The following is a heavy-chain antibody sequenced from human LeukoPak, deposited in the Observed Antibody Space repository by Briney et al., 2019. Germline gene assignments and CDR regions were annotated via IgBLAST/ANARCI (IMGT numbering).Heavy chain of an antibody. CDR2: ISSSSYI. CDR1: GFTFSSYS. J-gene: IGHJ4*02. D-gene: IGHD3-10*01. V-gene: IGHV3-21*01. CDR3: ARVGSGSSYRPFDY. Sequence: GGSLRLSCAAPGFTFSSYSMNWVRQAPGKGLEWVSSISSSSYIYYADSVKGRFTISRDNSKNTLYLQMNSLRAEDTAVYYCARVGSGSSYRPFDYWGQGTLVTVSS.